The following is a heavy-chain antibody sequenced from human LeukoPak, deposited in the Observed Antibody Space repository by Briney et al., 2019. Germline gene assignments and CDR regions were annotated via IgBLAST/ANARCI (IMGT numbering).Heavy chain of an antibody. CDR1: VGSISRYY. V-gene: IGHV4-59*01. CDR2: IYYSGST. Sequence: SETLSLTCTVSVGSISRYYWSWVRQPPGKGLECGGDIYYSGSTNYNPSLKSRVTRSVDTSKNQLSLKLSSVTAADTAVYYCARDHSSSGWYYFDYWGRGTLVTVSS. CDR3: ARDHSSSGWYYFDY. D-gene: IGHD6-19*01. J-gene: IGHJ4*02.